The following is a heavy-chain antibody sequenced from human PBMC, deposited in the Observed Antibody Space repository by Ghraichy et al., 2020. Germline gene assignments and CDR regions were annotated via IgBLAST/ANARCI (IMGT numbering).Heavy chain of an antibody. V-gene: IGHV3-23*01. D-gene: IGHD3-9*01. CDR3: AKKSHGAVALTGYPMAPPDY. CDR1: GFTFSSYA. CDR2: ISGSGGST. J-gene: IGHJ4*02. Sequence: GGSLRLSCAASGFTFSSYAMSWVRQAPGKGLEWVSAISGSGGSTYYADSVKGRFTISRDNSKNTLYLQMNSLRAEDTAVYYCAKKSHGAVALTGYPMAPPDYWGQGTLVTVSS.